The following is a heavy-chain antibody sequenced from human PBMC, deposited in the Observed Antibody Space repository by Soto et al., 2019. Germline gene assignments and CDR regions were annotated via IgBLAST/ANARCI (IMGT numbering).Heavy chain of an antibody. V-gene: IGHV4-34*01. CDR2: INHSGST. J-gene: IGHJ6*02. CDR3: ARGNPPSYYYYGMDV. CDR1: GGSFSGYY. Sequence: QVQLQQWGAGLLKPSETLSLTCAVYGGSFSGYYWSWIRQPPGKGLEWIGEINHSGSTNYNPSLKSRVTISVVTSKNQFSLKLSSVTAADTAVYYCARGNPPSYYYYGMDVWGQGTTVTVSS.